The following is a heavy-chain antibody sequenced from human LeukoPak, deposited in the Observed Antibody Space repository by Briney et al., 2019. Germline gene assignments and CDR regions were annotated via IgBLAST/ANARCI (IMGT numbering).Heavy chain of an antibody. CDR3: ARDILLWFGDAFDI. Sequence: PGASVKVSCKASGYTFTSYYMHWVRQAPGQGLEWMGWINPNSGGTNYAQKFQGRVTMTRDTSISTAYMELSRLRSDDTAVYYCARDILLWFGDAFDIWGQGTMVTVSS. V-gene: IGHV1-2*02. CDR2: INPNSGGT. D-gene: IGHD3-10*01. J-gene: IGHJ3*02. CDR1: GYTFTSYY.